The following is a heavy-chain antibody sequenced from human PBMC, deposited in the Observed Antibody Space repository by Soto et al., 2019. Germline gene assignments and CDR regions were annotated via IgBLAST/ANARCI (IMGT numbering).Heavy chain of an antibody. CDR2: IYWDDDK. CDR3: ARRDIVATIGEFDY. D-gene: IGHD5-12*01. V-gene: IGHV2-5*02. J-gene: IGHJ4*02. Sequence: QITLKESGPPLVKPTQTLTLTCTFSGFSLSTSGVGVGWIRQPPGKALEWLALIYWDDDKRYSPSLKSRLTNTKDTPKNQVVLTMTNMDPVDTATYYCARRDIVATIGEFDYWGQGTLVTVSS. CDR1: GFSLSTSGVG.